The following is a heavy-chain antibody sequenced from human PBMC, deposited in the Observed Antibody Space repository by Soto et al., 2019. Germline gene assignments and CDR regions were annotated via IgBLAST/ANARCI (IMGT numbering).Heavy chain of an antibody. J-gene: IGHJ6*02. CDR2: IIPIFGTA. D-gene: IGHD3-3*01. CDR3: ARGWERITICGVVIPQNGRDV. Sequence: QVQLVQSGAEGKKPGSAVKVSCKASGGTFSSYAISWVRQSPGQGLEWMGGIIPIFGTANYAQKFQGRVTITADESTRTAYMELSSMRSEDTAVYYCARGWERITICGVVIPQNGRDVWGQGTTVTVSS. V-gene: IGHV1-69*01. CDR1: GGTFSSYA.